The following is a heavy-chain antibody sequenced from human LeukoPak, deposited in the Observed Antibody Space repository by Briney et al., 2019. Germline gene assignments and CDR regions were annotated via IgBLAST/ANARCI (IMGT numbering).Heavy chain of an antibody. Sequence: TSETLSLTCTVSGGSISSYYLSWIRQPPGKGLEWIGYVYYSGSTNYNPSLKSRVTISVNTSKNQFTLKRSAVAAADTAFYYCGRDRWLGIIDYWGQGTLVTVSS. V-gene: IGHV4-59*01. D-gene: IGHD3-10*01. CDR1: GGSISSYY. CDR3: GRDRWLGIIDY. J-gene: IGHJ4*02. CDR2: VYYSGST.